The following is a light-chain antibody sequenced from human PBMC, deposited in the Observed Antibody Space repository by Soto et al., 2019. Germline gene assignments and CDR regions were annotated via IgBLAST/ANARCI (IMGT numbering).Light chain of an antibody. Sequence: QSALTQPASVSGSPGQSITISCTGTSSDVGGHNYVSWYQQYPGKAPKLMIYGVNNRPSGVSNRFSGSKSGNTASLTISGLQAEDEADYYCSSYSSSSISWVFGGGTKVTVL. J-gene: IGLJ3*02. CDR1: SSDVGGHNY. V-gene: IGLV2-14*01. CDR2: GVN. CDR3: SSYSSSSISWV.